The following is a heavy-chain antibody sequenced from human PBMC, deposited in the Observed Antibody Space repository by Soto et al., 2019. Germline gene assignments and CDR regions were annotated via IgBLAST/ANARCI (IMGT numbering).Heavy chain of an antibody. CDR3: ARDASNYYYYYYMDV. J-gene: IGHJ6*03. CDR2: IKQDGSEK. V-gene: IGHV3-7*01. CDR1: GFTFSSYW. D-gene: IGHD4-4*01. Sequence: GGSLRLSCAASGFTFSSYWMSWVRQAPGKGLEWVANIKQDGSEKYYVDSVKGRFTISRDNAKNSLYLQMNSLRAEDTAVYYCARDASNYYYYYYMDVWGKGTTVTVSS.